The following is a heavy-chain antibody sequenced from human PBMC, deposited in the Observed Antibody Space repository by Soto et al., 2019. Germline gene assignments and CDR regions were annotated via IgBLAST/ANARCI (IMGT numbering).Heavy chain of an antibody. CDR2: MSPGSGDT. J-gene: IGHJ5*02. CDR1: GYSFTNND. CDR3: ARMETFGSLNWLDT. V-gene: IGHV1-8*01. D-gene: IGHD3-16*01. Sequence: SSVKVSCKASGYSFTNNDVSWVRQATGQGLEWMGWMSPGSGDTGYAQKFQGRVTMTRDISIATAYMELNNLRSDDTAIYYCARMETFGSLNWLDTWGQGTLVTVSS.